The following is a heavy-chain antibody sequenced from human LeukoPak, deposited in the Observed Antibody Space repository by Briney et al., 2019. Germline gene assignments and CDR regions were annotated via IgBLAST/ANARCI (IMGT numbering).Heavy chain of an antibody. V-gene: IGHV3-23*01. D-gene: IGHD3-22*01. J-gene: IGHJ5*02. Sequence: GGSLRLSCEASGFTFSHIGMAWVRQAPGKGLEWVSSIHPNGVNTHYADSVRGRFTISRDNSKNTLFLQMNSLRVEDTATYYCAKALYDSPLTGDPWGQGTLVTVSS. CDR1: GFTFSHIG. CDR2: IHPNGVNT. CDR3: AKALYDSPLTGDP.